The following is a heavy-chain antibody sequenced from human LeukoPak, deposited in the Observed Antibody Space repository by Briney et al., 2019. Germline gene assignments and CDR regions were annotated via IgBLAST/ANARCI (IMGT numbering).Heavy chain of an antibody. V-gene: IGHV4-34*01. D-gene: IGHD5-24*01. CDR3: ARGGQGDGYSADEAFDF. Sequence: SETLSLTCAVYGGSFSGYYWSWIRQPPGKGLEWIGEINHSGSTNYNPSLKSRVTISVDTSKNQFSLKLSSVTAADTAVYYCARGGQGDGYSADEAFDFWGQGTMVTVSS. CDR1: GGSFSGYY. CDR2: INHSGST. J-gene: IGHJ3*01.